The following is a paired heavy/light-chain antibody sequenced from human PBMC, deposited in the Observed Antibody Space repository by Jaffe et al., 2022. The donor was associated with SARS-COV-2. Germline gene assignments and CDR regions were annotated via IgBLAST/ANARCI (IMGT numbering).Heavy chain of an antibody. CDR1: GDSISSGGFF. J-gene: IGHJ4*02. D-gene: IGHD6-13*01. CDR2: IDRGGTA. V-gene: IGHV4-61*02. CDR3: ARDVAAYFFDS. Sequence: QVRLQESGPGLVKPSQTLSLTCSVSGDSISSGGFFWNWIRQPAGGALEWIGRIDRGGTAKYSPSFQSRVTMSIDTSRDQLSLQLRSVTAADTATYFCARDVAAYFFDSWGQGLLVTVSS.
Light chain of an antibody. J-gene: IGKJ1*01. Sequence: DIVMTQSPDSLTVSLGERATINCKSSQSVLLSSNSKNFLAWYQQKPGQPPKLLIYWASTRQSGVPDRFSGSGSGTDFTLTISGLQAEDVAVYYCHQYYRAPTFGQGTKVEI. CDR2: WAS. V-gene: IGKV4-1*01. CDR3: HQYYRAPT. CDR1: QSVLLSSNSKNF.